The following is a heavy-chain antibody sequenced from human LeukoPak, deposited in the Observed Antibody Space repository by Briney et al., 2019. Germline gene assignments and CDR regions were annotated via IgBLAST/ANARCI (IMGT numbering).Heavy chain of an antibody. J-gene: IGHJ6*02. D-gene: IGHD3-9*01. CDR3: AKDSTKLRYFDWLPPLYGMDV. Sequence: GRSLRLSCAAYGFTFSGYGMHWVRQAPGKGLEWVAVISYDGSNKYYADSVKGRFTISRDNSKNTLYLQMNSLRAEDTAVYYCAKDSTKLRYFDWLPPLYGMDVWGQGTTVTVSS. V-gene: IGHV3-30*18. CDR2: ISYDGSNK. CDR1: GFTFSGYG.